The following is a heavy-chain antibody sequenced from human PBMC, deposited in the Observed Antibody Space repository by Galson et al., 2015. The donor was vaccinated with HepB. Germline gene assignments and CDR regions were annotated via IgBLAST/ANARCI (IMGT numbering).Heavy chain of an antibody. J-gene: IGHJ4*02. CDR2: IRSKAYGGST. D-gene: IGHD2-21*02. CDR3: ARVVVVTTIGYYFDY. CDR1: GFTFGDYA. V-gene: IGHV3-49*04. Sequence: SLRLSCAASGFTFGDYAMSWVRQVPGQGLELVGFIRSKAYGGSTEYAASVRGGVAISRDDSRSIAYLQMNSLKTEDTAVYYCARVVVVTTIGYYFDYWGQGTLVTVSS.